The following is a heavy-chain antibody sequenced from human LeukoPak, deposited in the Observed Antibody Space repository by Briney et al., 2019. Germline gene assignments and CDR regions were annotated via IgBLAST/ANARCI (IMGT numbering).Heavy chain of an antibody. V-gene: IGHV3-9*01. CDR2: ISWNSGSI. CDR1: GFTFDDYA. CDR3: AKDMRGQGGNAFDY. J-gene: IGHJ4*02. Sequence: GGSLRLSCAASGFTFDDYAMHWVRQAPGKGLVWVSGISWNSGSIGYADSVKGRFTISRDNAKNSLYLQMNSLRAEDTALYYCAKDMRGQGGNAFDYWGQGTLVTVSS. D-gene: IGHD4-23*01.